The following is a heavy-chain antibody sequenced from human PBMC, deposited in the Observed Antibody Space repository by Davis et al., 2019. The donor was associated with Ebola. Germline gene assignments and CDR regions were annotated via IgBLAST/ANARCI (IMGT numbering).Heavy chain of an antibody. D-gene: IGHD3-22*01. V-gene: IGHV3-73*01. CDR3: TRHLDYDSSGYYYYYYGMDV. J-gene: IGHJ6*02. CDR1: GFTFSSYW. CDR2: IRSKANSYAT. Sequence: GESLKISCAASGFTFSSYWMSWVRQASGKGLEWVGRIRSKANSYATAYAASVKGRFTISRDDSKNTAYLQMNSLKTEDTAVYYCTRHLDYDSSGYYYYYYGMDVWGQGTTVTVSS.